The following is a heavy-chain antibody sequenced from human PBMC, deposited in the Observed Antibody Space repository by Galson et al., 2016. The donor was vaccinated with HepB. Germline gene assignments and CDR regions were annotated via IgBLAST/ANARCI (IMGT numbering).Heavy chain of an antibody. CDR3: ARARAGLYYGAAGFDY. V-gene: IGHV4-31*03. D-gene: IGHD4-17*01. CDR1: GGSISSGGYY. CDR2: IYYSGRT. Sequence: TLSLTCTVSGGSISSGGYYWSWIRQHPGKGLEWIGYIYYSGRTYYNPSLQSRVTISVDTYKNQFSLKLSSVTAADTAVYYCARARAGLYYGAAGFDYWGQGTLVTVSS. J-gene: IGHJ4*02.